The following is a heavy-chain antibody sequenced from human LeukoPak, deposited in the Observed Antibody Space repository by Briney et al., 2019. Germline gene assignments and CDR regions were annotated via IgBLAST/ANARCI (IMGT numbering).Heavy chain of an antibody. J-gene: IGHJ4*02. CDR1: GGSISSCTYS. V-gene: IGHV4-39*07. CDR2: FSCSGST. Sequence: SETLSLTCSVSGGSISSCTYSWGWIRQPPGKGLEWIGSFSCSGSTYYNPSLKSRVTVSVDTSKSQFSLYMDSVTAADTAVYYCARDWNRYAYWGQGTLVTVSS. D-gene: IGHD1-1*01. CDR3: ARDWNRYAY.